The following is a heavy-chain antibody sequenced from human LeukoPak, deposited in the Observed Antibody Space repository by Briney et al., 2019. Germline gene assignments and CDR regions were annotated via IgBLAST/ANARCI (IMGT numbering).Heavy chain of an antibody. CDR2: IGNNGGGI. CDR3: ARDFAQSKFDY. Sequence: GGSLRLSCAASGFTFSTYTMYWVRHPPGKRLEWVSIIGNNGGGIHYADSVKGRFTISRDNFKNALYLQMNSLRVEDTAVYYCARDFAQSKFDYWGQGILVTVSS. J-gene: IGHJ4*02. D-gene: IGHD4-11*01. CDR1: GFTFSTYT. V-gene: IGHV3-23*01.